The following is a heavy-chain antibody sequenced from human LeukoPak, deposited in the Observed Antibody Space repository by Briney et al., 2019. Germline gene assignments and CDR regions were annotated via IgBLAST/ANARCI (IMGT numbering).Heavy chain of an antibody. CDR2: IYSGGST. CDR3: AKVLLGSGYHFDY. Sequence: GGSLRLSCAASGFTVSSNYMSWVRQAPGKGLEWVSVIYSGGSTYYADSVKGRFTISRDNSKNTLYLQMNSLRAEDTAVYYCAKVLLGSGYHFDYWGQGTLVTVSS. V-gene: IGHV3-66*01. J-gene: IGHJ4*02. CDR1: GFTVSSNY. D-gene: IGHD3-9*01.